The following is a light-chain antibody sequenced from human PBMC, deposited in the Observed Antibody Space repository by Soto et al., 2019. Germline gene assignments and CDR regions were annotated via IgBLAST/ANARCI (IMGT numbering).Light chain of an antibody. CDR2: AAS. V-gene: IGKV1-39*01. CDR3: QQYGSSIT. Sequence: QMTQSPSSLFASVGDRVTITCRASQSISSYLNWYQQKPGKAPKLLIYAASSLESGVPSRFSGSGSGTDFTLTISRLEPEDFAVFYCQQYGSSITFGQGTRLEIK. CDR1: QSISSY. J-gene: IGKJ5*01.